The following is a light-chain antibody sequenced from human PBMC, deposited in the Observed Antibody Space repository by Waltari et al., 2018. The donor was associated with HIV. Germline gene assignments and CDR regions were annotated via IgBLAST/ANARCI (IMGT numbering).Light chain of an antibody. CDR2: SHN. Sequence: QSVLTPPPSASGTPGQRVTTPRSGSSSNTGSNTVNWYQHLPRSAPHLPIYSHNQRRSGVPHRFSGSKSGTSASLAISGLQSEDEADYYCAAWDDSLNGHWVFGGGTKLTVL. CDR1: SSNTGSNT. CDR3: AAWDDSLNGHWV. J-gene: IGLJ3*02. V-gene: IGLV1-44*01.